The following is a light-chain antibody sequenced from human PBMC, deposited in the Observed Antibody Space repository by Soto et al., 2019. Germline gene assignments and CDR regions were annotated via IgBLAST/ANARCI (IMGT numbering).Light chain of an antibody. CDR1: QSIRHY. CDR2: GAS. Sequence: DIQMSRSPPTLSTSVGDRVTITCRASQSIRHYLAWYQQMPGKAPKLLIYGASTLQSGVPSRFSGSGSGTEVTLTISSLQPDDFGTYFCQHHNSYSQTFGQGTKVEIK. CDR3: QHHNSYSQT. V-gene: IGKV1-5*01. J-gene: IGKJ1*01.